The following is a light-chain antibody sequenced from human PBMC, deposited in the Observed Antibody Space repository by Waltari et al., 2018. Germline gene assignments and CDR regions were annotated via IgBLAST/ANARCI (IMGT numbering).Light chain of an antibody. V-gene: IGLV2-23*02. J-gene: IGLJ1*01. Sequence: QSALTQFASVSGSPGQSITISCTGTSSDVGGYNLVSLYQQHPGRAPKLIIYDFTKRPSGVSNRFSGSKSGNTASLTISGLQAEDEADYYCCSFAGSISVFTVFGTGTTVTVL. CDR1: SSDVGGYNL. CDR3: CSFAGSISVFTV. CDR2: DFT.